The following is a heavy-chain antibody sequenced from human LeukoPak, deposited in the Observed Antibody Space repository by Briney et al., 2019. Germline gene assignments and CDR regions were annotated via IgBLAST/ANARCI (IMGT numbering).Heavy chain of an antibody. CDR2: IYTSGST. J-gene: IGHJ6*03. CDR3: ARHNSSMWWYSSSGTVGPYYYYMDV. V-gene: IGHV4-4*09. CDR1: GGSISSYY. Sequence: PSETLSLTCTVSGGSISSYYWSWIRQPPGKGLEWIGYIYTSGSTNYNPSLKSRVTISVDTSKNQFSLKLSSVTAADTAVYYCARHNSSMWWYSSSGTVGPYYYYMDVWGKGTKVTVSS. D-gene: IGHD6-6*01.